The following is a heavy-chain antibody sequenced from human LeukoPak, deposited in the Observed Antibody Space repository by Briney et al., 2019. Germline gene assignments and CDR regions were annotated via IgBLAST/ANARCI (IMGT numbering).Heavy chain of an antibody. J-gene: IGHJ4*02. CDR1: GYTFTSYY. D-gene: IGHD1-1*01. V-gene: IGHV1-46*01. CDR3: ATPQPGGLHFDY. Sequence: ASVKVSCKASGYTFTSYYMHWVRQAPGQGLEWMGIINPSGGSTSYAQKFQGRVTMTSDTSTSTVYMELSSLRSEDTAVYYCATPQPGGLHFDYWGQGTLVTVSS. CDR2: INPSGGST.